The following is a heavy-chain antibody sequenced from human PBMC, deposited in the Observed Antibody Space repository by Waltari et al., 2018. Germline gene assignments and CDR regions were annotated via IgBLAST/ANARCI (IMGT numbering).Heavy chain of an antibody. V-gene: IGHV3-30-3*01. D-gene: IGHD6-19*01. CDR2: ISYDGSNK. CDR3: ARLGSSGTDY. J-gene: IGHJ4*02. Sequence: YAMHWVRQAPGKGLEWVAVISYDGSNKYYADSVKGRFTISRDNSKNTLYLQMNSLRAEDTAVYYCARLGSSGTDYWGQGTLVTVSS. CDR1: YA.